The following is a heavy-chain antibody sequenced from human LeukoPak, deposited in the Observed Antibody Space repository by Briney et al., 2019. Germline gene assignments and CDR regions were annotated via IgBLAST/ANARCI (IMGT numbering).Heavy chain of an antibody. Sequence: GGSLRLSCAASGFTFSSYWMSWVRPAPGKGLEWVANIKQDGSEKYYVDYVKGRFTISRDNAKNSLYLQMNSLRAEDTAVYYCARSGRYNWNDNWFDPWGQGTLVTVSS. D-gene: IGHD1-1*01. CDR2: IKQDGSEK. J-gene: IGHJ5*02. CDR3: ARSGRYNWNDNWFDP. V-gene: IGHV3-7*03. CDR1: GFTFSSYW.